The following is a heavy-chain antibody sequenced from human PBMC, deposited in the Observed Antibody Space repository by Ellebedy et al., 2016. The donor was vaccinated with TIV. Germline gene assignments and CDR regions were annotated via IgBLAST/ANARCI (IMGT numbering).Heavy chain of an antibody. V-gene: IGHV4-39*07. J-gene: IGHJ4*02. CDR1: GGSISSSSYY. CDR3: ARSGGDGYNYFQDY. Sequence: GSLRLXXTVSGGSISSSSYYWGWIRQPPGKGLEWIGSIYYSGSTYYNPSLKSRVTISVDTSKNQFSLKLSSVTAADTAVYYCARSGGDGYNYFQDYWGQGTLVTVSS. CDR2: IYYSGST. D-gene: IGHD5-24*01.